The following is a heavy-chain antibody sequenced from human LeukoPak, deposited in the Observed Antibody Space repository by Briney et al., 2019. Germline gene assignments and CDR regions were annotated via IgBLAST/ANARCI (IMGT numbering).Heavy chain of an antibody. CDR1: GYTFTSYG. D-gene: IGHD2-2*02. CDR2: ISAYNGNT. V-gene: IGHV1-18*01. CDR3: ARDGYCSSTSCYTDYYCYGMDV. J-gene: IGHJ6*02. Sequence: ASVKVSCKASGYTFTSYGISWVRQAPGQGLEWMGWISAYNGNTNYAQKLQGRVTMTTDTSTSTAYMELRSLRSDDTAVYYCARDGYCSSTSCYTDYYCYGMDVWGQGTTVTVSS.